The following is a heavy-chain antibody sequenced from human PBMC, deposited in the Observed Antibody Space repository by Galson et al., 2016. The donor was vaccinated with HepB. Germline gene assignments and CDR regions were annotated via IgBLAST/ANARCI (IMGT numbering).Heavy chain of an antibody. V-gene: IGHV3-23*01. CDR3: AKGGAVILDPFDY. Sequence: LRLSCAASGFTFSSYAMNWVRQAPGKGLEWVSTVSSTGSSTHYADSVKGRFTISRDNSKNTLFLQMNSLRAEDTAVYYCAKGGAVILDPFDYWGQGALVTVSS. CDR1: GFTFSSYA. J-gene: IGHJ4*02. CDR2: VSSTGSST. D-gene: IGHD6-19*01.